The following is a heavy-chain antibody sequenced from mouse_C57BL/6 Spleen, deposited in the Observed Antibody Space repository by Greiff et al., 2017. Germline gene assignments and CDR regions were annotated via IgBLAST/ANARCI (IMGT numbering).Heavy chain of an antibody. CDR2: IYPGSGNT. V-gene: IGHV1-76*01. Sequence: VQLQQSGAELVRPGASVKLSCKASGYTFTDYYINWVKQRPGQGLEWIARIYPGSGNTYYNEKFKGKATLAAEKSSSTAYMQLSSLTSEDSAVYFCARSGGGARDYWGQGTSVTVSS. J-gene: IGHJ4*01. CDR3: ARSGGGARDY. D-gene: IGHD3-1*01. CDR1: GYTFTDYY.